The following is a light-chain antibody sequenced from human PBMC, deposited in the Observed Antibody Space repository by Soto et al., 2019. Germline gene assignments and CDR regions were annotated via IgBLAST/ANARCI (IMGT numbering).Light chain of an antibody. CDR1: QTVSSNY. Sequence: EIILTQSPDTLSLSPGERATLSCRASQTVSSNYLAWCQQRPGQAPRLLIYGASRRATGFPARFSGSASGTDFTLTISSLEPEDFAVYYCQQCNSWPQWTFGQGTKVDIK. CDR3: QQCNSWPQWT. CDR2: GAS. J-gene: IGKJ1*01. V-gene: IGKV3D-20*02.